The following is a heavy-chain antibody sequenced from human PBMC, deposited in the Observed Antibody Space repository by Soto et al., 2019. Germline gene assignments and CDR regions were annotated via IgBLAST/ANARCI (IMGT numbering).Heavy chain of an antibody. CDR3: AKFFVETGSNSGWPWSFHY. V-gene: IGHV3-23*01. Sequence: EVQLLESGGGLVQPGRSLRLSCAASGFTFSNYAISWVRQAPGQGLDWVSAISGSGGTTYYADSVKGRFTISRDNSRNTLFLQTNSLRAKDAAVYYCAKFFVETGSNSGWPWSFHYWGQGTLVTVSS. CDR2: ISGSGGTT. J-gene: IGHJ4*02. CDR1: GFTFSNYA. D-gene: IGHD6-25*01.